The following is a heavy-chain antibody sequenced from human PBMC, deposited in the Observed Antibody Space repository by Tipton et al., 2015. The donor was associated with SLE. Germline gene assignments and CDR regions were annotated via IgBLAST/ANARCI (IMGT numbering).Heavy chain of an antibody. J-gene: IGHJ3*02. Sequence: SLRLSCTASGFTFGDYAMSWVRQAPGKGLEWLSFIRSKAYGGTPEYAASVEGRLTISRDDSKNIAYLQMNSLKTEDTAVYYCSRTAPYGSGTYRVDAFDIWGQGTMVTVSS. CDR3: SRTAPYGSGTYRVDAFDI. D-gene: IGHD3-10*01. CDR2: IRSKAYGGTP. V-gene: IGHV3-49*04. CDR1: GFTFGDYA.